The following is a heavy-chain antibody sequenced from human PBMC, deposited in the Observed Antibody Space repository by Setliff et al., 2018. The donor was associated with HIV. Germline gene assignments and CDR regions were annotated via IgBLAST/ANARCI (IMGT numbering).Heavy chain of an antibody. CDR2: INHSGST. J-gene: IGHJ6*02. Sequence: PSETLSLTCAVYGGSFRGHYWSWIRRTPGKGLEWIGEINHSGSTNFNPSLKSRVTISVDMSKNQFSLKLSSVTAADTAVYYCATARGRIYYYDGMDVWGQGTTVTVSS. V-gene: IGHV4-34*01. CDR1: GGSFRGHY. CDR3: ATARGRIYYYDGMDV.